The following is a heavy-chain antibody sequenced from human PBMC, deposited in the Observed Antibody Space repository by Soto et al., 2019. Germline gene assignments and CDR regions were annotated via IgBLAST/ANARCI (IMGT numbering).Heavy chain of an antibody. Sequence: GESLKISCKGSGYSFTSYWIGWVRQMPGKGLEWMGIIYPGDSDTRYSPSFQGQVTISADKSISTAYLQWSSLKASDTAMYYCATLSPPRITMIVVGSYVNWFDPWGQGTLVTVSS. D-gene: IGHD3-22*01. J-gene: IGHJ5*02. CDR2: IYPGDSDT. V-gene: IGHV5-51*01. CDR3: ATLSPPRITMIVVGSYVNWFDP. CDR1: GYSFTSYW.